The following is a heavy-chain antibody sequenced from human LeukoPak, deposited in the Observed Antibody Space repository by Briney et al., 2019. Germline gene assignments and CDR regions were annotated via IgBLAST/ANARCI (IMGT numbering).Heavy chain of an antibody. CDR3: ARDRGLIFSGNYYYYGMDV. J-gene: IGHJ6*02. CDR1: GGSISSYY. CDR2: LYYSGST. Sequence: PSETLSLTCTVSGGSISSYYWSWIRQPPGKGLEWIGYLYYSGSTNYNPSLKSRVTISVDTSKNQFSLKLSSVTAADTAVYYCARDRGLIFSGNYYYYGMDVWGQGTTVTVSS. V-gene: IGHV4-59*01. D-gene: IGHD1-26*01.